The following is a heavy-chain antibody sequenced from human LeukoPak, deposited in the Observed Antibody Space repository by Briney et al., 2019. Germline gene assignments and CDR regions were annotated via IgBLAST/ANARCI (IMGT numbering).Heavy chain of an antibody. V-gene: IGHV1-69*01. CDR2: IIPIFGTA. D-gene: IGHD2-15*01. CDR3: AREIPYCSGGSCYGRGFDP. J-gene: IGHJ5*02. CDR1: GGTFSSYA. Sequence: ASVKVSCKASGGTFSSYAISWVRQAPGQGLEWMGGIIPIFGTANYAQKFQGRVTITADESTSTAYMELSSLRSEDTAVYYCAREIPYCSGGSCYGRGFDPWGQGTLVTVSS.